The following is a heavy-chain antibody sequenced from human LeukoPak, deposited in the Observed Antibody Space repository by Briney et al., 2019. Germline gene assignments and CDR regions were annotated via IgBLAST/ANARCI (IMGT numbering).Heavy chain of an antibody. Sequence: GGSLRLSCAASGFTFSTYWMSWVRQAPGKGLEWVANIKQDGSEKYYVDSVKGRFTISRDNAKNSLYLQMNILRAEDTAVYYRAKAGGGYCSSTSCYAGDYWGQGTLVTVSS. D-gene: IGHD2-2*01. CDR1: GFTFSTYW. CDR3: AKAGGGYCSSTSCYAGDY. V-gene: IGHV3-7*03. CDR2: IKQDGSEK. J-gene: IGHJ4*02.